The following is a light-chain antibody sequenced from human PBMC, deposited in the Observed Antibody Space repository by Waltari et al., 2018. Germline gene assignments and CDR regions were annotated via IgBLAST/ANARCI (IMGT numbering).Light chain of an antibody. V-gene: IGKV4-1*01. CDR2: WAS. CDR3: HQYYNTPYS. Sequence: DIVMTQSPDSLAVSLGERATINCKSSRTVLYDSNNKNYLAWYQQKPGQPPNLLIYWASTRKSVVPDRFSGSGSGTDFTLTISTLQAEDVAVYYCHQYYNTPYSYGQGTKLEIK. CDR1: RTVLYDSNNKNY. J-gene: IGKJ2*03.